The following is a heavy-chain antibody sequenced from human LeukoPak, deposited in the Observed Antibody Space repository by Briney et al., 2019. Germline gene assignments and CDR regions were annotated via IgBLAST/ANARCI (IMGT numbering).Heavy chain of an antibody. V-gene: IGHV4-31*03. CDR3: ARGPGFDWLSQYYWYFDL. Sequence: SETLSLTCTVSGGSISSGGYYWSWIRQHPGKGLEWIGYIYYSGSTYYNPSLKSRVTISVDTSKNQFSLKLSSVTAADTAVYYCARGPGFDWLSQYYWYFDLWGRGTLVTVSS. D-gene: IGHD3-9*01. CDR1: GGSISSGGYY. J-gene: IGHJ2*01. CDR2: IYYSGST.